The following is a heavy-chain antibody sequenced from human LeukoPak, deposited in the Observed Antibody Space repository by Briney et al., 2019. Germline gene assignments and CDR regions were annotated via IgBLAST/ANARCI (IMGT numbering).Heavy chain of an antibody. J-gene: IGHJ4*02. Sequence: GGSLRLSCAASGFTFSSYAMHWVRQAPGKGLEWVAVISYDGSNKYYADSVKGRFTISRDNSKNTLYLQMNSLRAEDTAVYYCARARDVDTAIDYWGQGTPVTVSS. CDR3: ARARDVDTAIDY. D-gene: IGHD5-18*01. V-gene: IGHV3-30*04. CDR1: GFTFSSYA. CDR2: ISYDGSNK.